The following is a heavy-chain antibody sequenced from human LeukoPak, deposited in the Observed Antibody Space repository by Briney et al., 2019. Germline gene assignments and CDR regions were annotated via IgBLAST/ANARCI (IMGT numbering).Heavy chain of an antibody. CDR3: AKDITEWLPYY. D-gene: IGHD3-3*01. CDR1: GFTFSSYA. J-gene: IGHJ4*02. V-gene: IGHV3-30-3*01. CDR2: ISYDGSNK. Sequence: PGGSLRLSCAASGFTFSSYAMHWVRQAPGKGLEWVAVISYDGSNKYYADSVKGRFTISRDNSKNTLYLQMNNLRAGDTAVYYCAKDITEWLPYYWGQGTLVTVSS.